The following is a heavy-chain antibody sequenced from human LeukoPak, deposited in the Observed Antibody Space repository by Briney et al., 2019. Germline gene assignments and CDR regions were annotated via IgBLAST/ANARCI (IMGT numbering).Heavy chain of an antibody. J-gene: IGHJ6*02. CDR3: ARGPRYSGGWYGMDV. CDR2: MNPNSGNT. Sequence: GASVKVSCKASGYTFTSYDINWVRQATGQGLEWMGWMNPNSGNTGYAQKFQGRVTMTRNTSISTAYMEVSSLRSEDTAVYYCARGPRYSGGWYGMDVWGQGTTVTVSS. V-gene: IGHV1-8*01. CDR1: GYTFTSYD. D-gene: IGHD6-19*01.